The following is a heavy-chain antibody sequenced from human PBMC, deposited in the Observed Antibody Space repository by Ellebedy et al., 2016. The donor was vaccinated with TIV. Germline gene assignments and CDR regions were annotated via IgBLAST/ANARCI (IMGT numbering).Heavy chain of an antibody. D-gene: IGHD2-15*01. CDR1: GGSFSGYY. V-gene: IGHV4-34*01. CDR3: ARIAQE. J-gene: IGHJ4*02. Sequence: SETLSLXXAVYGGSFSGYYWSWIRQPPGKGLEWIGEINHSGSTNYNPSLKSRVTISVDTSKNQFSLKLSSVTAADTAVYYCARIAQEWGQGTLVTVSS. CDR2: INHSGST.